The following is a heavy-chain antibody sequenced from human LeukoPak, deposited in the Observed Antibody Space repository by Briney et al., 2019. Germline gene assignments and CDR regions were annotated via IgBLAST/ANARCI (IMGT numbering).Heavy chain of an antibody. CDR1: GYTLTELS. D-gene: IGHD4-17*01. CDR2: MNPNSGYT. V-gene: IGHV1-8*01. Sequence: ASVKVSCKVSGYTLTELSMHWVRQATGQGLEWMGWMNPNSGYTGFAQKFQGRVTMTRDTSTSTAYMELNSLRSEDTAVYYCVRVYGAIDYWGQGTLVTVSS. CDR3: VRVYGAIDY. J-gene: IGHJ4*02.